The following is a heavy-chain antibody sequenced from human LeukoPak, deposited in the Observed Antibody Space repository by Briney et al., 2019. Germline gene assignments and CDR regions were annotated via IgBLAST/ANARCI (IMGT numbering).Heavy chain of an antibody. Sequence: GASVKVSCKASGYTFTGYYMHWVRQAPGQGLEWMGWINPNSGGTNYAQKFQGRVTMTRDTSISTAYMELSRLRSDDTAVYYCARARYVGYYYYYMDVWGKGTTVTVSS. D-gene: IGHD3-9*01. CDR3: ARARYVGYYYYYMDV. CDR1: GYTFTGYY. J-gene: IGHJ6*03. CDR2: INPNSGGT. V-gene: IGHV1-2*02.